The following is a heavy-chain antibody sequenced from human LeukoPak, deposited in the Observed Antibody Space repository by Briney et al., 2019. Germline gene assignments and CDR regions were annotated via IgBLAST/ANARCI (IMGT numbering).Heavy chain of an antibody. D-gene: IGHD1-1*01. Sequence: PSGTLSLTCAASGFTFSTYWMSWVRQAPAKGLQWVANIKQDGGEKSYVDSLKRRFTISRDNAKNSLYLQMNSLRAEDTAVYYCARDTSTAATTWDPWGQGTLVTVSS. CDR3: ARDTSTAATTWDP. J-gene: IGHJ5*02. CDR2: IKQDGGEK. CDR1: GFTFSTYW. V-gene: IGHV3-7*01.